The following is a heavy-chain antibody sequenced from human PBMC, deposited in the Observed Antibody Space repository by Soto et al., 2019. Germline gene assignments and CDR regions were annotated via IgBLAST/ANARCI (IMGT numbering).Heavy chain of an antibody. Sequence: EVQLVESGGALVQPGGSLRLSCAASGFSFTNYWMKWDRQAPGKGLEWVANIKHDGTETYYVDSVKGRFTISRDNARNALYLYMNSLRADDTAVYYCAAAYYYDSSGYYYGDDALDIWGQGTMVTVSS. V-gene: IGHV3-7*03. CDR3: AAAYYYDSSGYYYGDDALDI. D-gene: IGHD3-22*01. CDR1: GFSFTNYW. J-gene: IGHJ3*02. CDR2: IKHDGTET.